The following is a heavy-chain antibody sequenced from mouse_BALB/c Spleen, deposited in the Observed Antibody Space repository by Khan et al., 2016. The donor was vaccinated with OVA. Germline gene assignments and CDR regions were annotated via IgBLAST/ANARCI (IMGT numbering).Heavy chain of an antibody. CDR1: GYTFTTYW. V-gene: IGHV1-7*01. CDR2: INPTSGYT. D-gene: IGHD1-1*01. CDR3: TRGRIDC. Sequence: QVQLQQPGAELAKPGASVKMSCKASGYTFTTYWMHWVKQRPGQGLEWIGYINPTSGYTDYNEKFKDRATLSADRSSSTAYMQLSSLTSEDSAVYYCTRGRIDCWDEGTTLTVSS. J-gene: IGHJ2*01.